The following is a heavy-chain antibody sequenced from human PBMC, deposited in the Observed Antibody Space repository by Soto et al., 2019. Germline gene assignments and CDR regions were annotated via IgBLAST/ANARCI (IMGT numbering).Heavy chain of an antibody. CDR1: GYSISSSNW. CDR2: IYYSGTT. D-gene: IGHD3-22*01. CDR3: ARNYYDSGGGFDY. Sequence: SETLSLTCAVSGYSISSSNWWGWIRQPPGKGLEWIGYIYYSGTTYYNPSLKSRFTISRDNSKNTLYLQMNSLRAEDTAVYYCARNYYDSGGGFDYWGQGTLVTVSS. J-gene: IGHJ4*02. V-gene: IGHV4-28*01.